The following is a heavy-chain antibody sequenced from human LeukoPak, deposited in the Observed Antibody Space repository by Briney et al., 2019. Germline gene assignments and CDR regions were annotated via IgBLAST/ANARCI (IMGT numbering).Heavy chain of an antibody. V-gene: IGHV3-30-3*01. CDR3: ARVPPQDRTWFDP. J-gene: IGHJ5*02. CDR2: ISYDGSNK. D-gene: IGHD2-15*01. CDR1: GFTFSSYA. Sequence: TGGSLRLSCAASGFTFSSYAMHWVRQAPGKGLEWVAVISYDGSNKYYADSVKGRFTISRDNAKNSLYLQMNSLRADDTAIYYCARVPPQDRTWFDPWGQGTLVTVSS.